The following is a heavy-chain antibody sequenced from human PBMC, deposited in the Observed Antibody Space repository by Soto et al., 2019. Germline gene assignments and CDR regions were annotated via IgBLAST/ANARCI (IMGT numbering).Heavy chain of an antibody. CDR2: INHSGST. V-gene: IGHV4-34*01. D-gene: IGHD6-6*01. CDR1: GGSFSWYY. Sequence: SDTLSLTCAVYGGSFSWYYWSWIRQPPGKGLEWIGEINHSGSTNYNPSLKSRVTISVDTSKNQFSLKLSSVTAADTAVYYCARESRTGYSSSYSGSDFDYWGQGTLVTVSS. CDR3: ARESRTGYSSSYSGSDFDY. J-gene: IGHJ4*02.